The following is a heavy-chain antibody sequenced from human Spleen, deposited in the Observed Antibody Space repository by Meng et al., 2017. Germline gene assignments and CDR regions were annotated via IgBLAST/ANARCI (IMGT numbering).Heavy chain of an antibody. J-gene: IGHJ6*02. Sequence: SETLSLTCAVYGGSFSGYYWSWIRQPPGKGLEWIGEINHSGSTNYNPSLKSRVTISVDTSKNQFSLKLSSVTAADTAVYYCARGRAGYYGSGSYPYYYYYYGMDVWGQGTTVTVSS. V-gene: IGHV4-34*01. D-gene: IGHD3-10*01. CDR3: ARGRAGYYGSGSYPYYYYYYGMDV. CDR1: GGSFSGYY. CDR2: INHSGST.